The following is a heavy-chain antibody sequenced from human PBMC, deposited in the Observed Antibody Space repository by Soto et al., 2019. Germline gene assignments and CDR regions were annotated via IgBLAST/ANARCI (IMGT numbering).Heavy chain of an antibody. D-gene: IGHD3-16*01. CDR1: GGSISSGSYY. CDR2: FYYTGST. CDR3: ARRDYGDYFDS. J-gene: IGHJ4*02. Sequence: PSETLSLTCNVSGGSISSGSYYWGWIRQPPGKGLEWIGNFYYTGSTYYNSSLKSRVTISADTSKNQFSLNLNSVTAADTAVYYCARRDYGDYFDSWGQGALVTVSS. V-gene: IGHV4-39*01.